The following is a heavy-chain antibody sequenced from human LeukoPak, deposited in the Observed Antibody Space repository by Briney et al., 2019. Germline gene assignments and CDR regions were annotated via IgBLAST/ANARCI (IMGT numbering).Heavy chain of an antibody. J-gene: IGHJ4*02. D-gene: IGHD6-13*01. V-gene: IGHV3-7*01. CDR1: GFTLSSYW. CDR2: IKQDGSEK. Sequence: GGSLRLSCAASGFTLSSYWMSWVRQAPGKGLEWVANIKQDGSEKYYVDSVKGRFTISRDNAKNSLYLQMNSLRAEDTAVYYCATTGGSWYDGSFDYWGQGTLVTVSS. CDR3: ATTGGSWYDGSFDY.